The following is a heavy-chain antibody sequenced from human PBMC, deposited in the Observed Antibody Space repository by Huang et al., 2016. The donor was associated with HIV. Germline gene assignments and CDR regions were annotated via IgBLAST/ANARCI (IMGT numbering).Heavy chain of an antibody. V-gene: IGHV7-4-1*02. CDR2: INTKTGNP. Sequence: QVQLVQSGSELKKPGASVKLSCWASGYNFTTYALNWVRQAPGQGLEWMGWINTKTGNPTYAQGFTGRFVVSLDTSVSTSYLQITGLKAEDTAVYYCARRWIQDYWGQGTLVTVSS. CDR3: ARRWIQDY. J-gene: IGHJ4*02. CDR1: GYNFTTYA. D-gene: IGHD5-18*01.